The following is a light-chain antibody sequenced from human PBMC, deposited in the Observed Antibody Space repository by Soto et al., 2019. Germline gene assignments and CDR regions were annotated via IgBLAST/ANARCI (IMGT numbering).Light chain of an antibody. V-gene: IGKV3-11*01. CDR2: DAY. CDR3: QQRHMWPIT. J-gene: IGKJ5*01. CDR1: QSFRGL. Sequence: EVWLTQSPVTLSLSPGERATLSFRASQSFRGLLAWYQQKPGQAPRLLIYDAYNRATGIPPRFSGSGSGTDFTLTISSLEPEDSAVYYCQQRHMWPITFGQGTRLEIK.